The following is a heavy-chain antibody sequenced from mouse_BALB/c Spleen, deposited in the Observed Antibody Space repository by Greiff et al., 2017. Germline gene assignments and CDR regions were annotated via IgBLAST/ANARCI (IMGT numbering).Heavy chain of an antibody. Sequence: EVKLQESGPELVKPGASVKISCKASGYTFTDYNMHWVKQSHGKSLEWIGYIYPYNGGTGYNQKFKSKATLTVDNSSSTAYMELRSLTSEDSAVYYCAIYYYGSSYWGQGTTLTVSS. D-gene: IGHD1-1*01. V-gene: IGHV1S29*02. CDR2: IYPYNGGT. CDR1: GYTFTDYN. CDR3: AIYYYGSSY. J-gene: IGHJ2*01.